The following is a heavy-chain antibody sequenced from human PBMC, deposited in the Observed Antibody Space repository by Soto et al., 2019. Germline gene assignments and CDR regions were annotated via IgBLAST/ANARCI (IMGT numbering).Heavy chain of an antibody. Sequence: PSETLSLTCAVSGGSISSVGYSWSWIRQPPGKGLEWIGYIYHSGSTYYNPSLKSRVTISVDRSKNQFSLKLSSVTAADTAVYYCARGGVDYYDSSGYYFSPYYFDYWGQGTLVTVSS. V-gene: IGHV4-30-2*01. D-gene: IGHD3-22*01. CDR1: GGSISSVGYS. CDR3: ARGGVDYYDSSGYYFSPYYFDY. CDR2: IYHSGST. J-gene: IGHJ4*02.